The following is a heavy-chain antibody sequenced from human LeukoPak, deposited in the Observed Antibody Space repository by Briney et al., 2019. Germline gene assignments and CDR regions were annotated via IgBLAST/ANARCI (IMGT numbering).Heavy chain of an antibody. J-gene: IGHJ4*02. CDR1: GGSFSGYY. V-gene: IGHV4-34*01. Sequence: PSETLSLTCAVYGGSFSGYYWSWIRQPPGKGLEWIGEINHSGSTNYNPSLKSRVTISVDTSKNQFSLKLSSVTAADTAVYYCASSPVEFHYDTSGYYPYGFDYWGQGTLVTVSS. CDR3: ASSPVEFHYDTSGYYPYGFDY. D-gene: IGHD3-22*01. CDR2: INHSGST.